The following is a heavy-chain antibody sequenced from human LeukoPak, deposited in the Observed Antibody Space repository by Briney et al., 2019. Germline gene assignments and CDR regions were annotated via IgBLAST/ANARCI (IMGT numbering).Heavy chain of an antibody. V-gene: IGHV3-48*04. D-gene: IGHD3-22*01. CDR1: GFIFSSYS. Sequence: GGSLRLSCAASGFIFSSYSMNWVRQAPGKELERVTYITGSSSAIYYADSVRGRFTISRDNAKNSLYLQMNSLRAEDTAVYYCATTKYYYDTSGLFVIWGQGTLVTVSS. J-gene: IGHJ4*02. CDR2: ITGSSSAI. CDR3: ATTKYYYDTSGLFVI.